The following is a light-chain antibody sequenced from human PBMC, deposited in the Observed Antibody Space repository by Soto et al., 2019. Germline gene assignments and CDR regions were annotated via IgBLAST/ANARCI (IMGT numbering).Light chain of an antibody. V-gene: IGKV3-11*01. CDR1: QSISTY. CDR3: PQRSSLPLT. Sequence: EIVVTQSPATLSLSPGERATLSCRASQSISTYLAWYQQKPGQAPRLLIYDASNRATGIPARFSGSGSGTDFTLTISSLEPEDFQVYYCPQRSSLPLTFGGGTKVEIK. J-gene: IGKJ4*01. CDR2: DAS.